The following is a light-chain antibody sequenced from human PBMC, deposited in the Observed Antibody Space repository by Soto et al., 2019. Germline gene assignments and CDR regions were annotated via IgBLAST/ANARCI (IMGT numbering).Light chain of an antibody. CDR2: AAS. J-gene: IGKJ1*01. CDR3: QQSYSFPRT. V-gene: IGKV1-39*01. Sequence: DLRSTQSPASLSASVVDTVPFTCRASQSISEYLNWYQQKPGKAPRILIYAASNLDNGVPSRFSGSGSGTTFTLTIRSLQPEDFATYYCQQSYSFPRTFGQGTK. CDR1: QSISEY.